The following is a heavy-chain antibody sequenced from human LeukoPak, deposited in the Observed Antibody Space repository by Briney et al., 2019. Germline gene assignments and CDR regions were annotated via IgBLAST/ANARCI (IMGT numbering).Heavy chain of an antibody. D-gene: IGHD6-6*01. CDR3: ARAWLAARPAGGWFDP. CDR1: GGSFSGYY. CDR2: INHSGST. J-gene: IGHJ5*02. V-gene: IGHV4-34*01. Sequence: TSETLSLTCAVYGGSFSGYYWSWIRQPPGKGLEWIGEINHSGSTNYNPSLKSRVTISVDTSKNQFSLKLSSVTAADTAVYYCARAWLAARPAGGWFDPWGQGTLVAVSS.